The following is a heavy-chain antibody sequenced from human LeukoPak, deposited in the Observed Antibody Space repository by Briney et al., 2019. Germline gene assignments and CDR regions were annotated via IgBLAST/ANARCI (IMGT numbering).Heavy chain of an antibody. CDR1: GGSFSGYY. CDR3: ARDNGAAVYYYGSGSYYQNYFDY. D-gene: IGHD3-10*01. V-gene: IGHV4-34*01. J-gene: IGHJ4*02. Sequence: SETLSLTCAVYGGSFSGYYWSWIRQPPGKGLEWIGEINHSGSTNYNPSLKSRVTISVDTSKNQFSLKLSSVTAADTAVYYCARDNGAAVYYYGSGSYYQNYFDYWGQGTLVTVSS. CDR2: INHSGST.